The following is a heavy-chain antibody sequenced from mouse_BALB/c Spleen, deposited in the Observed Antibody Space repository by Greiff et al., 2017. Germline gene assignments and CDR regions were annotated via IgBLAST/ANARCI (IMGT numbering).Heavy chain of an antibody. V-gene: IGHV5-4*02. CDR3: ARGDGNYETWFAY. CDR2: ISDGGSYT. D-gene: IGHD2-1*01. J-gene: IGHJ3*01. CDR1: GFTFSDYY. Sequence: EVQLVESGGGLVKSGGSLKLSCAASGFTFSDYYMYWVRQTPEKRLEWVATISDGGSYTYYPDSVKGRFTISRDNAKNNLYLQMSSLKSEDTAMYYCARGDGNYETWFAYWGQGTLVTVSA.